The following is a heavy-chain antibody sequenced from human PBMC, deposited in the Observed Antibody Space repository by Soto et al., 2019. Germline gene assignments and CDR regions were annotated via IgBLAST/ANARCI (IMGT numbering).Heavy chain of an antibody. Sequence: QVQLVESGGGVVQPGRSLRLSCAASGFTLSSYAMQWVRQAPGKGLEWVAVISYDGSNKYYADSVKGRFTISRDNSKNTLYLQMNSLRAEDTAVYYCARDLGEAAADAFDIWGQGTMVTVSS. J-gene: IGHJ3*02. V-gene: IGHV3-30-3*01. CDR3: ARDLGEAAADAFDI. CDR1: GFTLSSYA. CDR2: ISYDGSNK. D-gene: IGHD6-13*01.